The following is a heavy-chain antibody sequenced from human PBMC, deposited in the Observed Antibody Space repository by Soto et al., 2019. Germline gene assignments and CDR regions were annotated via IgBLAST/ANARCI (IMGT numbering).Heavy chain of an antibody. D-gene: IGHD2-15*01. Sequence: SSVKVSCKASGGTFSSYAISWVRQSPGQGLEWMGGIIPIFGTANYAQKFQGRVTITADKSTSTAYMELSSLRSEDTAVYYCARDNSQTYGTPAASSGFNPWG. CDR2: IIPIFGTA. CDR1: GGTFSSYA. J-gene: IGHJ5*02. V-gene: IGHV1-69*06. CDR3: ARDNSQTYGTPAASSGFNP.